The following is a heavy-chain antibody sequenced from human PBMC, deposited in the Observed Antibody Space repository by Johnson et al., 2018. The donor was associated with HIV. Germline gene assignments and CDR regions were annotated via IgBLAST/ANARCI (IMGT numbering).Heavy chain of an antibody. CDR2: ISYDGSNK. J-gene: IGHJ3*02. CDR3: ATPQEGYSAFDI. V-gene: IGHV3-30*04. Sequence: QVQLVESGGGVVQPGRSLRLSCAASGFTFSDYAMHWVRQAPGKGLEWVAVISYDGSNKYYADSVKGRFTISRDNSKNTLYLQMKSLRAEDTAVYYCATPQEGYSAFDIWGQGTMVTVSS. D-gene: IGHD2-15*01. CDR1: GFTFSDYA.